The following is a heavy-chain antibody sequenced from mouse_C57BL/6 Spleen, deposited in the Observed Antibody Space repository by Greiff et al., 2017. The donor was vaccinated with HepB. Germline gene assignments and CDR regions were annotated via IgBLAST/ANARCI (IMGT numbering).Heavy chain of an antibody. D-gene: IGHD2-4*01. CDR3: ASPRGLRRGFAY. CDR2: IYPSDSET. V-gene: IGHV1-61*01. J-gene: IGHJ3*01. Sequence: VQLQQPGAELVRPGSSVKLSCKASGYTFTSYWMDWVKQRPGQGLEWIGNIYPSDSETHYNQKFKDKATLTVDKSSSTAYMQLSSLTSEDSAVYYCASPRGLRRGFAYWGQGTLVTVSA. CDR1: GYTFTSYW.